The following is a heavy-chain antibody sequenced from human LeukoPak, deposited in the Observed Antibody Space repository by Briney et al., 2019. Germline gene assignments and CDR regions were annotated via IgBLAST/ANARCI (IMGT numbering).Heavy chain of an antibody. CDR1: GYTFTDYY. Sequence: GASVKVSCKASGYTFTDYYLHWVRQAPGQGLEWVGWINPNNGGSNYTQKFQGRVTMTRDTSISTAYMELTRLRSDDTAIYYCARQERDYFYYYMDVWGKGTTVTVSS. D-gene: IGHD1-1*01. CDR3: ARQERDYFYYYMDV. J-gene: IGHJ6*03. V-gene: IGHV1-2*02. CDR2: INPNNGGS.